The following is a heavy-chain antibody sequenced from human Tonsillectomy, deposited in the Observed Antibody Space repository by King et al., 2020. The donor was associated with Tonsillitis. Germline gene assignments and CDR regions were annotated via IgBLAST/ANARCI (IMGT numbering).Heavy chain of an antibody. Sequence: VQLVESGAEVKKPGESLRISCKGSGYSFTSYWISWVRQMPGKGLEWMGRIDPIGSYTNYSPSFQGHVTISADKSISTPYLQWSSLQASDTAMYYCARHQGQLADYWGQGTLVTVSS. CDR3: ARHQGQLADY. V-gene: IGHV5-10-1*03. J-gene: IGHJ4*02. D-gene: IGHD6-6*01. CDR2: IDPIGSYT. CDR1: GYSFTSYW.